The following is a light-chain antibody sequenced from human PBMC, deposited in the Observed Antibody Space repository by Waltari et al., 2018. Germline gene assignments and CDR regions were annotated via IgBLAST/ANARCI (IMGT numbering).Light chain of an antibody. CDR1: SPNLGRNT. V-gene: IGLV1-44*01. J-gene: IGLJ2*01. CDR2: FNK. Sequence: QSVLTQPPSASGTPGQGVTISCSGSSPNLGRNTVSWYQQLPGTAPNLVVYFNKQRPAGVPDRFSGAKSDTSASLAIGGLQSEDEADYYCATWDDSLNGQVVFGGGTKLTVL. CDR3: ATWDDSLNGQVV.